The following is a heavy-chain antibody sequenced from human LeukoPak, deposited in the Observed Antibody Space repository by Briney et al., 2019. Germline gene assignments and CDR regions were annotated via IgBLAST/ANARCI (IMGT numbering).Heavy chain of an antibody. CDR3: AKDIGALFSVGTTTFDY. Sequence: GGSLRLSCAASGFTFSSYAMSWVRQAPGKGLEWVSGISWNSGRIGYADSVKGRFTISRDNAKNSLYMQMNSLRAEDTALYYCAKDIGALFSVGTTTFDYWGQGTLVTVSS. J-gene: IGHJ4*02. CDR1: GFTFSSYA. CDR2: ISWNSGRI. D-gene: IGHD1-26*01. V-gene: IGHV3-9*01.